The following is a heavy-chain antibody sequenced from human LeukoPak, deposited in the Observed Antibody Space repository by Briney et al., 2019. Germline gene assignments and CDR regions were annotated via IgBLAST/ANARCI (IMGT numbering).Heavy chain of an antibody. CDR3: ASRQYDILTGYDGALDI. CDR2: ISASGGST. J-gene: IGHJ3*02. D-gene: IGHD3-9*01. CDR1: GFTFSTFA. V-gene: IGHV3-23*01. Sequence: GGSLILSCAASGFTFSTFAMSWVRQAPGKGLEWVSIISASGGSTYYADSVKGRFTISRDNSKNTLYLQMNILRAEDTAVYYCASRQYDILTGYDGALDIWGQGTMVTVSS.